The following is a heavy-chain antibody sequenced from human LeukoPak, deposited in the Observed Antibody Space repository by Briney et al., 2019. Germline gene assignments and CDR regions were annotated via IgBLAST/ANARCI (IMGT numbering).Heavy chain of an antibody. J-gene: IGHJ4*02. D-gene: IGHD2-15*01. CDR2: TSFDGTNK. CDR1: GFTFSGYS. CDR3: AGDLSRVVAATSADY. V-gene: IGHV3-30-3*01. Sequence: GMSLRLSCAASGFTFSGYSMHWVRQAPGKGLEWVAVTSFDGTNKYYADSVKGRFTIPRDLSKNTLYVQMNSLRADDTAVYFCAGDLSRVVAATSADYWGQGTLVTVSS.